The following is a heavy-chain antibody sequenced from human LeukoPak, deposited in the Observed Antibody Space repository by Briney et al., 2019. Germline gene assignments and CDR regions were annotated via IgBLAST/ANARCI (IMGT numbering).Heavy chain of an antibody. D-gene: IGHD3-22*01. CDR2: INWSGGST. V-gene: IGHV3-20*04. Sequence: GGSLRLSCAASGFTFDDYGMSWVRQAPGKGLDWVSGINWSGGSTGYTDSVKGRFAVSRDDAKNSLYLQMNSLRDEDTALYYCARYYYDSSGYYPFDYWGQGTLVTVSS. J-gene: IGHJ4*02. CDR3: ARYYYDSSGYYPFDY. CDR1: GFTFDDYG.